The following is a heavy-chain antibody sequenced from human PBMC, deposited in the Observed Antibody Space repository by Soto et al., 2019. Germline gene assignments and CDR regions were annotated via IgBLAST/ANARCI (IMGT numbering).Heavy chain of an antibody. Sequence: QVQLVESGGGVVQPGRSLRLSCAASGFTFSSYVMHWVRQAPGKGLEWVAVISYDGSNKYYADSVTGRFTISRDNSKNTLYLQMNSLRDEDTAVYYCAKDPEDIVVVPAAIADYWGQGTLVTVSS. D-gene: IGHD2-2*01. J-gene: IGHJ4*02. V-gene: IGHV3-30*18. CDR1: GFTFSSYV. CDR2: ISYDGSNK. CDR3: AKDPEDIVVVPAAIADY.